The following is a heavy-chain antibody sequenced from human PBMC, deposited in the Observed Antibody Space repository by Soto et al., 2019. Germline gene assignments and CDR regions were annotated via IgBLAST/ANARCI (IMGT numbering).Heavy chain of an antibody. Sequence: ASVKVSCKASGYTFTSYGISWVRQAPGQGLEWMGWISAYNGNTNYAQKLQGRVTMTTDTSTSTACMELRSLRSDDTAVYYCARLGNGYSGYPQFDPWGQGTLVTVSS. D-gene: IGHD5-12*01. CDR1: GYTFTSYG. CDR3: ARLGNGYSGYPQFDP. J-gene: IGHJ5*02. V-gene: IGHV1-18*01. CDR2: ISAYNGNT.